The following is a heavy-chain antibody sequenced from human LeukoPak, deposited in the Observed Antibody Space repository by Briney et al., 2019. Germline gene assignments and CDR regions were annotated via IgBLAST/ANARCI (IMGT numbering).Heavy chain of an antibody. CDR1: GGSISSYY. D-gene: IGHD2-2*02. V-gene: IGHV4-59*08. J-gene: IGHJ6*02. Sequence: PSETLSLTCTVSGGSISSYYWSWIRQPPGKGLEWIGYIYYSGSTNYNPSLKSRVTISVDSSKNQFSLKLSSVTAADTAVYYCARFIPGRGYYYYYGMDVWGQGTTVTVSS. CDR2: IYYSGST. CDR3: ARFIPGRGYYYYYGMDV.